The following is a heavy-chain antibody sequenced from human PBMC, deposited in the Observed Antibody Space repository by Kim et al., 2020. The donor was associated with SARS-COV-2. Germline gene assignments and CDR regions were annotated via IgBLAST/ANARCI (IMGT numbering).Heavy chain of an antibody. CDR2: ISGSGRST. Sequence: GESLRLSCAASGLTFSGLTFSNYGMSWVRQAPGKGLEWVSDISGSGRSTHYADSVKGRVTISRDNSKNTLYLEMINLRAEDTAVYYCAKGIVAPYYYYGMDVWGQGTTVTVSS. V-gene: IGHV3-23*01. CDR3: AKGIVAPYYYYGMDV. D-gene: IGHD5-12*01. CDR1: GLTFSGLTFSNYG. J-gene: IGHJ6*02.